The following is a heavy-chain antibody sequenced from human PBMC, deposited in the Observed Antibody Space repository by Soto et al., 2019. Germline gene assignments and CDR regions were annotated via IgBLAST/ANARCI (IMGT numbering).Heavy chain of an antibody. Sequence: GGSLRLSCAASGFTFSSYAMSWVRQAPGKGLEWVSAISGSGGSTYYADSVKGRFTISRDNSKNTLYLQMNSLRAEDTAVYYCAKVTTTTIFGAVDAFDIWGQGTMVTVSS. CDR1: GFTFSSYA. CDR2: ISGSGGST. CDR3: AKVTTTTIFGAVDAFDI. J-gene: IGHJ3*02. V-gene: IGHV3-23*01. D-gene: IGHD3-3*01.